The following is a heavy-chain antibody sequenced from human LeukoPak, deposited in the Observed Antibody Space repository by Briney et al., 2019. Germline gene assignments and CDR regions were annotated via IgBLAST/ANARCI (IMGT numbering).Heavy chain of an antibody. CDR3: ARLKGEIDYPFTMVRGVCFDP. Sequence: ASVKVSCKASGYTLTGYYMHWVRQAPGQGLEWMGWINPNSGGTNYAQKFQGRVTMTRDTSISTAYMELSRLRSDDTAMYYCARLKGEIDYPFTMVRGVCFDPWGQGTLVTVSS. J-gene: IGHJ5*02. V-gene: IGHV1-2*02. CDR1: GYTLTGYY. CDR2: INPNSGGT. D-gene: IGHD3-10*01.